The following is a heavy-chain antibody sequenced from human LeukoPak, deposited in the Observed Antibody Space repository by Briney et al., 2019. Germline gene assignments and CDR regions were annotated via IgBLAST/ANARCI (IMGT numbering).Heavy chain of an antibody. V-gene: IGHV1-69*05. D-gene: IGHD3-16*01. CDR1: GGTFSSYA. Sequence: EASVKVSCKASGGTFSSYAISWVRQAPGQGLEWMGRIIPIFGTANYAQKFQGRVTITTDESTSTAYMELSSLRSEDTAVYYCARGGLDGFDYWGQGTLVAVSS. J-gene: IGHJ4*02. CDR2: IIPIFGTA. CDR3: ARGGLDGFDY.